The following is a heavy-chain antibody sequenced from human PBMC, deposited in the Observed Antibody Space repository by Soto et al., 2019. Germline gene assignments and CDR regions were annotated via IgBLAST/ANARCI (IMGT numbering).Heavy chain of an antibody. J-gene: IGHJ3*01. CDR1: GYTFTGYY. V-gene: IGHV1-2*02. Sequence: ASVKVSCKASGYTFTGYYMHWVRQAPGQGLEWMGWINPNSGGTNDAQKFQGRVTMTRDTSISTAYMELSRLRSDDTAVYYCARDTRIAVAGTDAFDLWGQGTMVTV. CDR3: ARDTRIAVAGTDAFDL. D-gene: IGHD6-19*01. CDR2: INPNSGGT.